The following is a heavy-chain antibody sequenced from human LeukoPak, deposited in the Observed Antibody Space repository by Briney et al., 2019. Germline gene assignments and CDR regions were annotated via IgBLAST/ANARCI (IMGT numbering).Heavy chain of an antibody. V-gene: IGHV1-2*02. Sequence: GASVKVSCMASGYTFTGYYMHWMRQAPGQGLEWMGWINPDSGGTNYAQNFQGRVTMTRDTSISTAYMELSRLRSDDTAVYYCARAKFNGDSFDYWGQGTLVTVSS. D-gene: IGHD4-17*01. CDR1: GYTFTGYY. CDR2: INPDSGGT. CDR3: ARAKFNGDSFDY. J-gene: IGHJ4*02.